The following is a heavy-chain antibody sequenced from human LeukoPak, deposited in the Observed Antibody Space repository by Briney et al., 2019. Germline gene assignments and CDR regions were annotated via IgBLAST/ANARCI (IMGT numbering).Heavy chain of an antibody. CDR3: ARFGVVPAAMPDFYYYYGMDV. CDR1: GFTFSSYG. V-gene: IGHV3-30*03. D-gene: IGHD2-2*01. CDR2: ISYDGSNK. J-gene: IGHJ6*02. Sequence: AGGSLRLSCAASGFTFSSYGMHWVRQAPGKGLEWVAVISYDGSNKYYADSVKGRFTISRDNSKNTLYLQMNSLRAEDTAVYYCARFGVVPAAMPDFYYYYGMDVWGQGTTVTVSS.